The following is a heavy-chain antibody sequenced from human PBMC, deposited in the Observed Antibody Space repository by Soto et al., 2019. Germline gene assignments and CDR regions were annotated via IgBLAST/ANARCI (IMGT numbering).Heavy chain of an antibody. Sequence: QVQVMQSGAEVKKPGASVKVSCKASGYTFTSYGIRWVRQAPGQGLEWMGWISTYNGNTNYAQKLQGRVTMTTDTSTRTAYIELRSLRSDDTAVYYCGRDLYQSVFYYGMDVWGQGTTVTVSS. CDR2: ISTYNGNT. V-gene: IGHV1-18*01. J-gene: IGHJ6*02. CDR3: GRDLYQSVFYYGMDV. CDR1: GYTFTSYG. D-gene: IGHD2-2*01.